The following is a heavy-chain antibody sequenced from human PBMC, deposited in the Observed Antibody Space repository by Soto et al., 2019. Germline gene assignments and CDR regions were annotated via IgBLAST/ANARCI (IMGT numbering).Heavy chain of an antibody. V-gene: IGHV4-4*02. CDR1: GGSISSSNW. J-gene: IGHJ4*02. CDR3: ASRHVATAMVTGTLADY. Sequence: PSETLSLTCAVSGGSISSSNWWSWVRQPPGKGLEWIGEIYHSGSTNYNPSLKSRVTISVDKSKNQFSLKLSSVTAADTAVYYCASRHVATAMVTGTLADYWGQGTLVTVSS. D-gene: IGHD5-18*01. CDR2: IYHSGST.